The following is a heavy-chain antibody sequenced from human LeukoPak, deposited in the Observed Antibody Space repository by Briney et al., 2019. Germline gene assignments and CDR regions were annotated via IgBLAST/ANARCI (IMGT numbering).Heavy chain of an antibody. V-gene: IGHV5-51*01. CDR2: NYPGDSDT. CDR3: AGREHRRADFVY. J-gene: IGHJ4*02. CDR1: GYSFTSYW. D-gene: IGHD2-21*01. Sequence: RGESLKISCKGSGYSFTSYWIAGVRQMPGKGLEWMGINYPGDSDTRYSPSFQGQVTISAGKSINTALLQGSSLKASDTAVYYCAGREHRRADFVYWGEGTLVTVSS.